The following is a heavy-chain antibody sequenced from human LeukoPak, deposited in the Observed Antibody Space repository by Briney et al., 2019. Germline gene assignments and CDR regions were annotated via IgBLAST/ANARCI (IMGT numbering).Heavy chain of an antibody. J-gene: IGHJ4*02. V-gene: IGHV4-59*01. Sequence: PSETLSLTCTVSGGSISSYYWSWIRQPPGKGLEWIGYIDYSGSTNYNPSLKSRVTISVDTSKNQFSLKLSSVTAADTAVYYCARAKAPYSSTILFDYWGQGTLVTVSS. D-gene: IGHD2-2*01. CDR3: ARAKAPYSSTILFDY. CDR1: GGSISSYY. CDR2: IDYSGST.